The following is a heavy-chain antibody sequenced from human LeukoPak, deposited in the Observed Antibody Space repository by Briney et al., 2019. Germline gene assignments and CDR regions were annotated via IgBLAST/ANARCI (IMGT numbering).Heavy chain of an antibody. V-gene: IGHV3-11*04. CDR2: ISNSGRTI. CDR3: ARVIATRPHYHYYMDV. CDR1: GFTFSEHY. J-gene: IGHJ6*03. D-gene: IGHD6-6*01. Sequence: TGGSLRLSCVASGFTFSEHYMTWIRQAPGKGLEWVSYISNSGRTIYYADSVKGRFTISRDNAENSLYLQMNSLRVEDTAVYYCARVIATRPHYHYYMDVWGKGTTVTVSS.